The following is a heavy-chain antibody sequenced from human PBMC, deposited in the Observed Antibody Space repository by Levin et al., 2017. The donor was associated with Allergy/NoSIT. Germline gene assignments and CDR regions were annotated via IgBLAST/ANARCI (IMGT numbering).Heavy chain of an antibody. CDR1: GFTFSNYA. V-gene: IGHV3-23*01. J-gene: IGHJ4*02. D-gene: IGHD4/OR15-4a*01. CDR3: AKDPTMVTRGYFDY. CDR2: ISYNGGDT. Sequence: QSGGSLRLSCAASGFTFSNYAMTWVRQAPGKGLEWVSVISYNGGDTFYADSVKGRFTVSRDNSKNTLYLQMNSLRAEDTAVYYCAKDPTMVTRGYFDYWGQGTLVTVSS.